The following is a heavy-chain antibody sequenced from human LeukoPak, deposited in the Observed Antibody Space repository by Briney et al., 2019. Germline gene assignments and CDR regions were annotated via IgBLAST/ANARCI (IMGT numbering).Heavy chain of an antibody. CDR1: GYTFIAYY. Sequence: ASVSVSCKASGYTFIAYYMFWVRQAPGQGLEGMGWINPNSGATGHAQKFQGRVTMTRDTSISTSYMEVTGLRSDDTAVYFCARDGYCRGSSCPFQHWGQGTMVTVSS. V-gene: IGHV1-2*02. D-gene: IGHD2-2*03. CDR3: ARDGYCRGSSCPFQH. CDR2: INPNSGAT. J-gene: IGHJ1*01.